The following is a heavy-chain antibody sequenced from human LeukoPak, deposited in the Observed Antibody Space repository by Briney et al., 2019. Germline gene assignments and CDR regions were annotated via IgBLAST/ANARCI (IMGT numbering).Heavy chain of an antibody. CDR3: AVAGYNGGYNWNDVVY. CDR2: INTNTGNP. CDR1: GYTFTSYA. Sequence: GASVKVSCKASGYTFTSYAMNWVRQAPGQGLEWMGWINTNTGNPTYAQGFTGRFVFSLDTSVSTAYLQISSLKAEDTAVYYCAVAGYNGGYNWNDVVYWGQGTLVTVSS. D-gene: IGHD1-1*01. V-gene: IGHV7-4-1*02. J-gene: IGHJ4*02.